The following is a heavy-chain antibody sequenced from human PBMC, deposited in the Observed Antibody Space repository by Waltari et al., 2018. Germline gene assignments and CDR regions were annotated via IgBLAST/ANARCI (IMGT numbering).Heavy chain of an antibody. Sequence: QLQLQESGPGLVKPSETLSLTCTVSGGSISSSSYYWGWIRQPPGKGLEWIGSIYYSGSTYYNPSLKSRVTISVETSKNQFSLKLSSVTAADTAVYYCARQTITFGGVIVSYFDYWGQGTLVTVSS. CDR1: GGSISSSSYY. CDR2: IYYSGST. J-gene: IGHJ4*02. V-gene: IGHV4-39*01. D-gene: IGHD3-16*02. CDR3: ARQTITFGGVIVSYFDY.